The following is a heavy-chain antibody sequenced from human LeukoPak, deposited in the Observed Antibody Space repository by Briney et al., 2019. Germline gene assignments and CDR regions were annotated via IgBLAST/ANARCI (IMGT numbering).Heavy chain of an antibody. CDR2: IIPIFGTA. J-gene: IGHJ6*03. D-gene: IGHD2-2*01. V-gene: IGHV1-69*05. Sequence: GASVKVSCKASGGTFSSYAISWVRQAPGQGLEWMGGIIPIFGTADYAQKFQGRVTITTDESTSTAYMELSSLRSEDTAVYYCAREYCSSTSCYSGDYYMDVWGKGTTVTVSS. CDR1: GGTFSSYA. CDR3: AREYCSSTSCYSGDYYMDV.